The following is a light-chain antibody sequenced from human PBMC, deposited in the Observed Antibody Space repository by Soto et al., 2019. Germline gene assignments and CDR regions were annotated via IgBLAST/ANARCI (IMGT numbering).Light chain of an antibody. Sequence: QSALTKPHSAGGSPGQSVTISCTGTSSDVGGYNYVSWYQQHPGKAPKLMIYEVSKRPSGVPDRFSGSKSGNTASLTVSGLQAEDEAHYYCSSYAGSNNYVFGGGTKLPGL. CDR1: SSDVGGYNY. V-gene: IGLV2-8*01. CDR3: SSYAGSNNYV. CDR2: EVS. J-gene: IGLJ2*01.